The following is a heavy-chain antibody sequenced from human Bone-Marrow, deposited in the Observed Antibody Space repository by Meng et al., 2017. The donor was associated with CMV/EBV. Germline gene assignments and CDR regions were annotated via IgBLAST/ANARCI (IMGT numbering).Heavy chain of an antibody. J-gene: IGHJ5*02. D-gene: IGHD6-19*01. CDR1: GVSFSGYY. Sequence: AVYGVSFSGYYWSWIRQPPGKGLEWIGEINHSGSTNYNPSLKSRVTISVDTSKNQFSLKLSSVTAADTAVYYCARRSSGWYSYWFDPWGQGTLVTSPQ. V-gene: IGHV4-34*01. CDR2: INHSGST. CDR3: ARRSSGWYSYWFDP.